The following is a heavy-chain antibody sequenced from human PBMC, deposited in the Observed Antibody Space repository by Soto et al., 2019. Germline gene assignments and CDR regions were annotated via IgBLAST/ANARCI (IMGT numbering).Heavy chain of an antibody. CDR1: GGTFSSYA. CDR2: IIPIFGTA. J-gene: IGHJ3*02. V-gene: IGHV1-69*13. Sequence: SVKVSCKASGGTFSSYAISRVRQAPGQGLEWMGGIIPIFGTANYAQKFQGRVTITADESTSTAYMELSSLRSEDTAVYYCARAGGLDIVVVVAAIPADAFDIWGQGTMVTVSS. CDR3: ARAGGLDIVVVVAAIPADAFDI. D-gene: IGHD2-15*01.